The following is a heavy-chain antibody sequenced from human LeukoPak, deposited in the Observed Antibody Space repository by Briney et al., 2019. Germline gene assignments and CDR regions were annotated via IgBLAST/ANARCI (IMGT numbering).Heavy chain of an antibody. CDR2: IVVGSGNT. V-gene: IGHV1-58*02. CDR3: AAKIAAAGTVVDY. Sequence: EASVKVSCKASGFTFTSSAMQWVRQARGQRLEWIGWIVVGSGNTNYAQKFQERVTITRDMPTSTAYMGLSSLRSEDTAVYYCAAKIAAAGTVVDYWGQGTLVTVSS. CDR1: GFTFTSSA. J-gene: IGHJ4*02. D-gene: IGHD6-13*01.